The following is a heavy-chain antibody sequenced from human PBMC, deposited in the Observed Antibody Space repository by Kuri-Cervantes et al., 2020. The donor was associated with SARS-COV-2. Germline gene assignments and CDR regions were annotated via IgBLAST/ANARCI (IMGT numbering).Heavy chain of an antibody. CDR2: IYSGGST. CDR3: AKEITGDYYYMDV. CDR1: GFTVSSNY. V-gene: IGHV3-66*02. J-gene: IGHJ6*03. Sequence: GGSLRLSCAASGFTVSSNYMSWVRQAPGKGLEWVSVIYSGGSTYYADSVKGRFTISRDNSKNTLYLQMNSLRAEDTAVYYCAKEITGDYYYMDVWGKGTTVTVSS. D-gene: IGHD7-27*01.